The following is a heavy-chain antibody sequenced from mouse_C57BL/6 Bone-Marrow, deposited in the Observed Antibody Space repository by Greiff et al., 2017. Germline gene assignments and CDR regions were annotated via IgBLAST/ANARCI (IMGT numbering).Heavy chain of an antibody. CDR3: ARRGSSYYYAMDY. CDR2: ISNGGGST. V-gene: IGHV5-12*01. CDR1: GFTFSDYY. D-gene: IGHD1-1*01. Sequence: EVKLVESGGGLVQPGGSLKLSCAASGFTFSDYYMYWVRQTPEKRLEWVAYISNGGGSTYYPDTVKGRFTISRDNAKNTLYLQMSRLKSEDTAMYYCARRGSSYYYAMDYWGKGTSVTVSS. J-gene: IGHJ4*01.